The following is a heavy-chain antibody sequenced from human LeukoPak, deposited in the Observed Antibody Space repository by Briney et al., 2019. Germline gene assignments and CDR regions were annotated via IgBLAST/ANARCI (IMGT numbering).Heavy chain of an antibody. J-gene: IGHJ5*02. CDR3: AQDRGGPLGFDP. D-gene: IGHD2-15*01. V-gene: IGHV3-23*01. Sequence: GSLRLSCAASGFTFSSYAMTWVRQAPGKGLEWVSSISGPGRTTHYADSVKGRFTISRDNSKNPLYLQMNSLRTEDTAIYYCAQDRGGPLGFDPRGQGTVVTVSS. CDR2: ISGPGRTT. CDR1: GFTFSSYA.